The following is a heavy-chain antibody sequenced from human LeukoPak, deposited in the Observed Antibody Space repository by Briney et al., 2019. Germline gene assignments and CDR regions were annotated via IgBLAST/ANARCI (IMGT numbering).Heavy chain of an antibody. CDR2: VYYTGST. D-gene: IGHD6-19*01. J-gene: IGHJ4*02. CDR1: GGSLSSSSDY. Sequence: KPSETLSLTCTVSGGSLSSSSDYWGWIRQPPGKGLEWFGSVYYTGSTYYNPSLKSRVTIFVNTSKNQFSLRLTSVPAADTSVYYCARRSSSGWFFDSWGQGTLVTVSS. CDR3: ARRSSSGWFFDS. V-gene: IGHV4-39*01.